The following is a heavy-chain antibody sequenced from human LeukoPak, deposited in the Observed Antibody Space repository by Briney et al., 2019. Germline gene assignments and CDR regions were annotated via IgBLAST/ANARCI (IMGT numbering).Heavy chain of an antibody. J-gene: IGHJ4*02. D-gene: IGHD5-18*01. CDR3: ARGSGVQVWSSLDY. CDR2: ISSSGTYI. Sequence: GGSLRLSCAASAFTFSSYSMNWVRQAPGKGLEWVSSISSSGTYIYYADSVKGRFTISRDNAKNSLHLQMNTLRAEDTAVYCCARGSGVQVWSSLDYWGQGTLVTVSS. CDR1: AFTFSSYS. V-gene: IGHV3-21*01.